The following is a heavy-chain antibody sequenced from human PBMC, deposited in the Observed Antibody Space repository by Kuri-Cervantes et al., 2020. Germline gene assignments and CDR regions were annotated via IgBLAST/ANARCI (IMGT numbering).Heavy chain of an antibody. CDR3: ARVSHYYGSGSSRAFDI. D-gene: IGHD3-10*01. V-gene: IGHV3-48*01. CDR2: ISSSSSTI. CDR1: GFTFSSYS. J-gene: IGHJ3*02. Sequence: GESLKISCAASGFTFSSYSMNWVRQAPEKGLEWVSYISSSSSTIYYEDSVKGRFTISRDNAKNSLYLQMNSLRAEDTAVYYCARVSHYYGSGSSRAFDIWGQGTMVTV.